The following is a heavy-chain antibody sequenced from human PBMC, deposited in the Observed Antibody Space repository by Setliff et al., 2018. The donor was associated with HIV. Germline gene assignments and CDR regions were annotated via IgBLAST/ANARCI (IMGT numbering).Heavy chain of an antibody. J-gene: IGHJ4*02. V-gene: IGHV5-51*01. CDR2: IYPDESDS. D-gene: IGHD1-26*01. CDR3: ARDRYSGSSTDY. CDR1: GYSFPTYW. Sequence: GESLKISCKGSGYSFPTYWIAWVRQMPGKGLEWMGVIYPDESDSRYSPSFRGQVTISADKSINTAYLQWSSLRAEDTAVYYCARDRYSGSSTDYWGQGTLVTVSS.